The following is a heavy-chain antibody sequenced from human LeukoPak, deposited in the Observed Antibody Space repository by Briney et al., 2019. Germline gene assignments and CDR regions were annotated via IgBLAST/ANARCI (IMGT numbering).Heavy chain of an antibody. CDR2: IYHSGST. Sequence: SETLSLTCAVSGGSISSSNWWSWVRQPPGKRLEWIGEIYHSGSTNYNPSLKSRVTISVDKSKNQFSLKLSSVTAADTAVYYCARVVRDYYDSSGPFDYWGQGTLVTVSS. CDR3: ARVVRDYYDSSGPFDY. V-gene: IGHV4-4*02. J-gene: IGHJ4*02. D-gene: IGHD3-22*01. CDR1: GGSISSSNW.